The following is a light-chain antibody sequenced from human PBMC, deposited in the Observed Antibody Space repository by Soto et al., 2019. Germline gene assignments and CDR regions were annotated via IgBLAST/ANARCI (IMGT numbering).Light chain of an antibody. CDR2: HAS. V-gene: IGKV3D-11*01. CDR3: QQRSNWPLT. Sequence: EIVLTQSPATLSSFPGDRVTLSCRASQAVNTRLAWYQHKPGQAPRLLIYHASNRATGIPARFSGSGSGTDFTLTISSLEPEDFAVYYCQQRSNWPLTFGPGTKVDNK. J-gene: IGKJ3*01. CDR1: QAVNTR.